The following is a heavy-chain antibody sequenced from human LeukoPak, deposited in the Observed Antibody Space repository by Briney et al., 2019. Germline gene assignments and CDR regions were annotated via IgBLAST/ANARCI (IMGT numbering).Heavy chain of an antibody. D-gene: IGHD6-19*01. J-gene: IGHJ5*02. V-gene: IGHV4-34*01. CDR2: INLSGST. CDR3: ARANPKAVAGTKGDNWFDP. Sequence: SETLSLTCAVYGGSFSGYYWSWIRQPPGKGLEWMVEINLSGSTNDNPSLKSRVTISVHTSKNQSSLKLSSVTAADTAVYYCARANPKAVAGTKGDNWFDPWGQGTLVTVSS. CDR1: GGSFSGYY.